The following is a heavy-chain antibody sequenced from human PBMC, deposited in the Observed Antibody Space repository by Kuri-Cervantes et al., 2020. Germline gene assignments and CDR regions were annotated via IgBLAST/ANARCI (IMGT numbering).Heavy chain of an antibody. Sequence: ASVKVSCKASGYTFTGYYVHWVRQAPGQGLEWMAWINPNSGDTKYAQKFQGRVTMTRDTSINTAYMELSRLTSDDTAVYYCARWRRLSSGWSDYSFDYWGQGTLVTVSS. D-gene: IGHD6-19*01. CDR3: ARWRRLSSGWSDYSFDY. CDR2: INPNSGDT. V-gene: IGHV1-2*02. J-gene: IGHJ4*02. CDR1: GYTFTGYY.